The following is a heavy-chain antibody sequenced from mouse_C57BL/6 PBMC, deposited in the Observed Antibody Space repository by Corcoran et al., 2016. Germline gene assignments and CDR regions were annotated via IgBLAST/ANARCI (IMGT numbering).Heavy chain of an antibody. CDR3: ARGSYWYFDV. J-gene: IGHJ1*03. D-gene: IGHD1-1*01. CDR1: GYTFTDYY. V-gene: IGHV1-19*01. CDR2: INPYNGGT. Sequence: EVQLQQSGPVLVKPGASVKMSCKASGYTFTDYYMNWVKQSHGKSLEWIGVINPYNGGTSYNQKFKGKATLTVDKSSSTAYMELNSLTSEDSAVYYGARGSYWYFDVWCTGTTVTVSS.